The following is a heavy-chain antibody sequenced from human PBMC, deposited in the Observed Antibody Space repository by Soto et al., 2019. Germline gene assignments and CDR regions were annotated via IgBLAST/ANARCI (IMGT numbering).Heavy chain of an antibody. V-gene: IGHV1-69*08. Sequence: QVQLVQSGAEVKKPGSSVKVSCKASGGTFSSYTISWVRQAPGQGLEWMGRIIPILGIANYAQKFQGRVTITADKXTXTXXMEQSSLRSEDTAVYYCARDYSGWPTAYYYYGMDVWGQGTTVTVSS. CDR2: IIPILGIA. CDR1: GGTFSSYT. J-gene: IGHJ6*02. D-gene: IGHD5-12*01. CDR3: ARDYSGWPTAYYYYGMDV.